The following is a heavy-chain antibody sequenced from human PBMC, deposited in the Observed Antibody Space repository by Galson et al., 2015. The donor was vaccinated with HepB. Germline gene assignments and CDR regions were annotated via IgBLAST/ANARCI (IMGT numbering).Heavy chain of an antibody. J-gene: IGHJ4*02. V-gene: IGHV1-69*04. Sequence: SVKVSCKASGGTFSSYAISWVRQAPGQGLEWMGRIIPILGIANYAHKFQGRVTITADKSTSTAYMELSSLRSEDTAVYYCARDRWPWLYYFDYWGQGTLVTVSS. CDR2: IIPILGIA. CDR1: GGTFSSYA. D-gene: IGHD6-19*01. CDR3: ARDRWPWLYYFDY.